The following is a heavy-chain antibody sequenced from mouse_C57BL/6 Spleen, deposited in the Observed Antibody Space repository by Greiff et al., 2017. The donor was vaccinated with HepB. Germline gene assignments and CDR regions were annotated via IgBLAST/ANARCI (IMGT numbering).Heavy chain of an antibody. CDR2: IDPSDSET. V-gene: IGHV1-52*01. J-gene: IGHJ2*01. D-gene: IGHD1-1*01. CDR1: GYTFTSYW. Sequence: VQLQQPGAELVRPGSSVKLSCKASGYTFTSYWMHWVKQRPIQGLEWIGNIDPSDSETHYNQKFKDKATLTVDKSSSTAYMQLSSLTSEDSAVYYCARSRYYGSSYGGYFDYWGQGTTLTVSS. CDR3: ARSRYYGSSYGGYFDY.